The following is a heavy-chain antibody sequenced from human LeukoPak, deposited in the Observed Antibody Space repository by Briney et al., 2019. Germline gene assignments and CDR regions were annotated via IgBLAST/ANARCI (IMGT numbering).Heavy chain of an antibody. V-gene: IGHV1-2*02. CDR1: GYTFTGYY. D-gene: IGHD4-17*01. CDR2: INPNSGGT. J-gene: IGHJ5*02. CDR3: ARDSDYGDSFTWFDP. Sequence: ASVKVSYKASGYTFTGYYMHWVRQAPGQGLEWMGWINPNSGGTNYAQKFQGRVTMTRDTSISTAYMELSRLRSDDTAVYYCARDSDYGDSFTWFDPWGQGTLVTVSS.